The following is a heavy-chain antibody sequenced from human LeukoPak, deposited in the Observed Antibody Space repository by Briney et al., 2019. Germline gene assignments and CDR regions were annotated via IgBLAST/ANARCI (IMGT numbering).Heavy chain of an antibody. CDR3: ARAVHDYGDYWYFDL. Sequence: GGSLRLSCAASGFTFSSYSMNWVRQAPGKGLEWVSSISSSSTYIYYADLVKGRFTISRDNAKNSLYLQMNSLRAEDTAVYYCARAVHDYGDYWYFDLWGRGTLVTVSS. CDR1: GFTFSSYS. CDR2: ISSSSTYI. J-gene: IGHJ2*01. D-gene: IGHD4-17*01. V-gene: IGHV3-21*06.